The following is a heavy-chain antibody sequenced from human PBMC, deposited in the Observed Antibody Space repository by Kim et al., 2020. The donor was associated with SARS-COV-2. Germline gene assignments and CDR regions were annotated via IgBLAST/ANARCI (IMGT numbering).Heavy chain of an antibody. J-gene: IGHJ4*02. V-gene: IGHV3-15*01. D-gene: IGHD3-22*01. CDR3: TTDPSEYYYDSSGYYYGGGY. Sequence: GGSLRLSCAASGFTFSNAWMSWVRQAPGKGLEWVGRIKSKTDGGTTDYAAPVKGRFTISRDDSKNTLYLQMNSPKTEDTAVYYCTTDPSEYYYDSSGYYYGGGYWGQGTLVTVSS. CDR1: GFTFSNAW. CDR2: IKSKTDGGTT.